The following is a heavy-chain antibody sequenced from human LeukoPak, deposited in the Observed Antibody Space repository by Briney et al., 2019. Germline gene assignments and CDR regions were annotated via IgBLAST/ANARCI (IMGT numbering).Heavy chain of an antibody. CDR1: GFTFSSYS. CDR2: ISSSSSTI. Sequence: RGESLKISCAASGFTFSSYSMNWGRQAPGKGLEWVSYISSSSSTIYYADSVKGRFTISRDNAKNSLYLQMNSLRDEDTAVYYCARDSDYGGNVDYFDYWGQGTLVTVSS. V-gene: IGHV3-48*02. D-gene: IGHD4-23*01. CDR3: ARDSDYGGNVDYFDY. J-gene: IGHJ4*02.